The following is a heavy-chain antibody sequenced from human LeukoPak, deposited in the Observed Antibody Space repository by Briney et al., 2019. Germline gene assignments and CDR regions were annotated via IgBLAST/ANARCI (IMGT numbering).Heavy chain of an antibody. CDR2: IYHSGST. CDR1: GYSISSGYY. V-gene: IGHV4-38-2*01. Sequence: PSETLSPTCAVSGYSISSGYYWGWIRQPPGKGLEWIGSIYHSGSTYYNPSLKSRVTISVDTSKNQFSLKLSSVTAADTAVYYCARATVTTCYSDYWGQGTLVTVSS. D-gene: IGHD4-17*01. CDR3: ARATVTTCYSDY. J-gene: IGHJ4*02.